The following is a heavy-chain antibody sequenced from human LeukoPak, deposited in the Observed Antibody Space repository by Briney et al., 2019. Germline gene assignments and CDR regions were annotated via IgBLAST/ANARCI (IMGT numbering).Heavy chain of an antibody. D-gene: IGHD4-17*01. CDR3: ARVRMTTVTVYYFDY. CDR2: IRCDGSNK. J-gene: IGHJ4*02. Sequence: GGSLRLSCAASGFTFSSYGMHWVRQAPGKGLEWVAFIRCDGSNKYYADSVKGRFTISRDNSKNTLYLQMNSLRAEDTAVYYCARVRMTTVTVYYFDYWGQGTLVTVSS. V-gene: IGHV3-30*02. CDR1: GFTFSSYG.